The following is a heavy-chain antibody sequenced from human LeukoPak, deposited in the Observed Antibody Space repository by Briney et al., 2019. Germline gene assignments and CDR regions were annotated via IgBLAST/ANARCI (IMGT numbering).Heavy chain of an antibody. J-gene: IGHJ4*02. Sequence: GGSLRLSCAASGFTFRDYYMSWFRQAPGKGLEWVSFLSSTSSYTNYADSVKGRFTISRDNAKNSLFLQMDNLRAEDTAVYYCARDNGGWYVDYWGQGTLVTVSS. V-gene: IGHV3-11*06. CDR2: LSSTSSYT. D-gene: IGHD6-19*01. CDR1: GFTFRDYY. CDR3: ARDNGGWYVDY.